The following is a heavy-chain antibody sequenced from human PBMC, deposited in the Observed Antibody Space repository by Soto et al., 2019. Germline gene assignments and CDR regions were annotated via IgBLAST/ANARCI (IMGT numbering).Heavy chain of an antibody. D-gene: IGHD1-26*01. J-gene: IGHJ3*02. CDR3: ARGSGSYSSDAFDI. V-gene: IGHV1-18*01. CDR2: ISAYNGNT. CDR1: GYTFTSYG. Sequence: ASVKVSRKASGYTFTSYGISWVRQAPGQGLEWMGWISAYNGNTNYAQKLQGRVPMTTDTSTSTAYMELRSLRSDDTAVYYCARGSGSYSSDAFDIWGQGTMVTVSS.